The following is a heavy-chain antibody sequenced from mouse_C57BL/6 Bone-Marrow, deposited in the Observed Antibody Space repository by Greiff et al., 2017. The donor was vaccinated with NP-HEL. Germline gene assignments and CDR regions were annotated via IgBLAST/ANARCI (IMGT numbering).Heavy chain of an antibody. CDR3: ARPGLLLRSYYAMDY. D-gene: IGHD1-1*01. CDR1: GFTFSDYG. CDR2: ISSGSSTI. Sequence: EVKLMESGGGLVKPGGSLKLSCAASGFTFSDYGMHWVRQAPEKGLEWVAYISSGSSTIYYADTVKGRFTISRDNAKNTLFLQMTSLRSEDTAMDYCARPGLLLRSYYAMDYWGQGTSVTVSS. V-gene: IGHV5-17*01. J-gene: IGHJ4*01.